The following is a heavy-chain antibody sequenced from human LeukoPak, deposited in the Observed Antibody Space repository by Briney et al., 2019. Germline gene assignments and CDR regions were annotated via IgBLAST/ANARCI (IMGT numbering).Heavy chain of an antibody. D-gene: IGHD3-22*01. V-gene: IGHV5-51*03. J-gene: IGHJ3*02. Sequence: KPGESLKISCKGSGYSFTTYWIAWVRQMPGKGLEWMGIFHPGDSDSRFNPSFQGQVTFSADKSISTAFLQWSSLKASDTAMYYCARRALYYYDSRDPDAFDIWGQGTMVTVSS. CDR1: GYSFTTYW. CDR3: ARRALYYYDSRDPDAFDI. CDR2: FHPGDSDS.